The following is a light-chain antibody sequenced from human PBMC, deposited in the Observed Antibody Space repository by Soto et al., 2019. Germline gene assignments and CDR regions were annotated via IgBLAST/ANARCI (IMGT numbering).Light chain of an antibody. V-gene: IGKV3-15*01. J-gene: IGKJ1*01. CDR1: QSLTRN. CDR2: GAS. Sequence: ERVMTKSPATLSVSPGERVTLSCRASQSLTRNLAWYQHKPGQSPRLLIYGASARATGIPDRFSGSGSGTDFTLTISRLEPEDFAMYYCQHYSGSTWPFAQGTKVDIK. CDR3: QHYSGSTWP.